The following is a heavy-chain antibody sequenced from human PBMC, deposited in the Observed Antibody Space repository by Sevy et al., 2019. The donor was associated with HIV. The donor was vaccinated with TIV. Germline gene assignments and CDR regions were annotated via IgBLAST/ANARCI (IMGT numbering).Heavy chain of an antibody. D-gene: IGHD3-22*01. Sequence: ASVKVSCKASGYTFTSYGISWVRQAPGQGLEWMGWISAYNGNTNYAQMLQGRVTMTTDTSTSTAYMELRSLRSDDTAVYYCASSYYDSSGYPYYFDYWGQGTLVTVSS. V-gene: IGHV1-18*04. J-gene: IGHJ4*02. CDR3: ASSYYDSSGYPYYFDY. CDR1: GYTFTSYG. CDR2: ISAYNGNT.